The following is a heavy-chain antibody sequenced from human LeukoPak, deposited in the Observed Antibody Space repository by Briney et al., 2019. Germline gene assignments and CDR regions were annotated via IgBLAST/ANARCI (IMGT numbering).Heavy chain of an antibody. J-gene: IGHJ4*02. D-gene: IGHD3-22*01. CDR2: ININTGNP. Sequence: ASVKVSCKASGYIFTSYVLHWVRQAPGQGLEWMGWININTGNPTYAQGFTGRFVSSLDTSVSTAYLQISSLKADDTAIYYCARGDYETHGYQTRWGQGTLVTVSS. CDR3: ARGDYETHGYQTR. V-gene: IGHV7-4-1*02. CDR1: GYIFTSYV.